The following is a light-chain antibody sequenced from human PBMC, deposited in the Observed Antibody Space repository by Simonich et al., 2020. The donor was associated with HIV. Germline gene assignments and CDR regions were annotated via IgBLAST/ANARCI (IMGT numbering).Light chain of an antibody. CDR1: QNVVNSSNNKNY. J-gene: IGKJ1*01. CDR3: QQRSNWRT. Sequence: DVVMTQSPDSLAVSLGERATINCKSSQNVVNSSNNKNYLAWYQQKPGQPSKLLIYWAATRESGVPERFRAGGSGTDFTLTSRSLEPEDFAVYYCQQRSNWRTFGQGTKVEIK. V-gene: IGKV4-1*01. CDR2: WAA.